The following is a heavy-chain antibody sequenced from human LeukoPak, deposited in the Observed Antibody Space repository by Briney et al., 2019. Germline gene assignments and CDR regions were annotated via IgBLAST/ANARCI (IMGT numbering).Heavy chain of an antibody. CDR2: ISSGSSPK. CDR3: ARGDDGAY. J-gene: IGHJ4*02. CDR1: GFTFDIYG. Sequence: PGGSLRLSCAASGFTFDIYGMNWICQAPGKGLEWVSHISSGSSPKYYADSVRGRFTISRDNAKKSLYLQMNSLRVEDTAVYYCARGDDGAYWGQGTLVTVSS. D-gene: IGHD3-16*01. V-gene: IGHV3-48*04.